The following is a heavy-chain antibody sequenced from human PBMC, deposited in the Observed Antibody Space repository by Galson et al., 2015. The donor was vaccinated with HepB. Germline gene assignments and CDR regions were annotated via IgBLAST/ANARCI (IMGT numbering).Heavy chain of an antibody. D-gene: IGHD7-27*01. CDR3: ARDLGSN. V-gene: IGHV3-74*01. J-gene: IGHJ4*02. CDR2: INRDGTII. CDR1: GFTFSNFW. Sequence: SLRLSCAASGFTFSNFWMHWVRQAPGEGLVWVSHINRDGTIINYAESVKGRFTISRDNAKNTLYLQMNSLRAEDTAVYYCARDLGSNWGQGTLVTVSS.